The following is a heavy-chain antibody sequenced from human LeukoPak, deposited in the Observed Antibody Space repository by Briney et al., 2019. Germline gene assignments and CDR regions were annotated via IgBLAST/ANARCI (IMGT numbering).Heavy chain of an antibody. CDR1: GYTFRSYG. D-gene: IGHD5-18*01. V-gene: IGHV1-18*01. CDR2: ISADNGNT. CDR3: ARDRWIQLWLDRAFDI. Sequence: ASVKVSCKASGYTFRSYGFSWVRQAPGQGLEWMGWISADNGNTEYAQKFQGRVTMTTDTSTSTAYMELRSLRSDDTAVYYCARDRWIQLWLDRAFDIWGQGTMVTVSS. J-gene: IGHJ3*02.